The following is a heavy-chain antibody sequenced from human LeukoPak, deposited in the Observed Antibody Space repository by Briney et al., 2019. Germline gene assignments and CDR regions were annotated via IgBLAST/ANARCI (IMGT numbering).Heavy chain of an antibody. V-gene: IGHV3-21*01. CDR3: ARDHGRRFGEGMDV. D-gene: IGHD3-10*01. J-gene: IGHJ6*02. CDR1: GFTFKSYS. CDR2: ISSSSSYI. Sequence: GALRLSCAASGFTFKSYSMNWVRQASGEGLEWGSSISSSSSYIYYADSVKGRFTISRDNAKNSLYLQMNSLRAEDTAVYYCARDHGRRFGEGMDVWGQGTTVTVSS.